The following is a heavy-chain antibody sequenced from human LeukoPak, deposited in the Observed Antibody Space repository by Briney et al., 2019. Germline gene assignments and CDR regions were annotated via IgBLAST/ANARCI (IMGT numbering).Heavy chain of an antibody. CDR3: VKDYATIAAAANPLFDY. D-gene: IGHD6-13*01. V-gene: IGHV3-23*01. J-gene: IGHJ4*02. CDR1: GFTFSSYA. CDR2: ITGRGDTT. Sequence: PGRSLRLSCAASGFTFSSYAVTWVRQAPGKGLEWVSGITGRGDTTFYADSVKGRFTISRDNSKNTLYLQMHSLRAEDTAVYYCVKDYATIAAAANPLFDYWGQGALVTVSS.